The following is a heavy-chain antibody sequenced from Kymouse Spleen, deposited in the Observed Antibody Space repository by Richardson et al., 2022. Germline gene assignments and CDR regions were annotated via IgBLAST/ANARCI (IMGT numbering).Heavy chain of an antibody. Sequence: EVQLVESGGGLVQPGRSLRLSCAASGFTFDDYAMHWVRQAPGKGLEWVSGISWNSGSIGYADSVKGRFTISRDNAKNSLYLQMNSLRAEDTALYYCAKDMAVAGPNYYYGMDVWGQGTTVTVSS. CDR2: ISWNSGSI. J-gene: IGHJ6*02. D-gene: IGHD6-19*01. V-gene: IGHV3-9*01. CDR3: AKDMAVAGPNYYYGMDV. CDR1: GFTFDDYA.